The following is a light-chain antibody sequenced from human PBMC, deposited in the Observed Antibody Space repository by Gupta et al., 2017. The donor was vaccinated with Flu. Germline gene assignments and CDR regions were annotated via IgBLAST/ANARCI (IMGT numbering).Light chain of an antibody. J-gene: IGLJ3*02. CDR2: GQN. CDR1: GLRNYY. V-gene: IGLV3-19*01. CDR3: NSRANSGDQGV. Sequence: SSELTQDPAVSVALGQTVRITCQEDGLRNYYASWYQQKPGQAPLLVIYGQNNRPSGIPDRFAGSKSRSKAYLNIIGAQAEDEADDEGNSRANSGDQGVCGGGTRMT.